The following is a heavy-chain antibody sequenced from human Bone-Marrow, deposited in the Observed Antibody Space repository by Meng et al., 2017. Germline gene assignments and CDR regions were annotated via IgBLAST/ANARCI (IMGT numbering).Heavy chain of an antibody. CDR1: GFTSSSYA. Sequence: GESLKISCAASGFTSSSYAMHWVRQAPGKRLELVAVIWYDGSNKYYADSVKGRFTISRDNSKNTLYLQMNSLRDEDTAVYDCARDQGNYYYGMDVWGQGTTVTVSS. CDR3: ARDQGNYYYGMDV. J-gene: IGHJ6*02. CDR2: IWYDGSNK. V-gene: IGHV3-33*08.